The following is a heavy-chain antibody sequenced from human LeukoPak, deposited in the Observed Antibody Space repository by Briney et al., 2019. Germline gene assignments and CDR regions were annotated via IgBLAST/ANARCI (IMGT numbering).Heavy chain of an antibody. D-gene: IGHD3-22*01. CDR1: GYTFTGNY. Sequence: ASVKVSCKASGYTFTGNYMHWVRQAPGQGLEWMGWMNPNSGNTGYAQKFQGRVTMTRNTSISTAYMELSSLRSEDTAVYYCARENSQDYYDSSGSDYWGQGTLVTVSS. J-gene: IGHJ4*02. V-gene: IGHV1-8*02. CDR2: MNPNSGNT. CDR3: ARENSQDYYDSSGSDY.